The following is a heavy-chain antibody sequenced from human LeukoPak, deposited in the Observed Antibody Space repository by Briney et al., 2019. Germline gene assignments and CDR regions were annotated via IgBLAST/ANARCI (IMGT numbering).Heavy chain of an antibody. CDR1: GGSFSVYY. CDR3: ARAKLITMIVVVRARAFDI. CDR2: INHSGST. J-gene: IGHJ3*02. V-gene: IGHV4-34*01. D-gene: IGHD3-22*01. Sequence: SETLSLTCAVYGGSFSVYYWSWIRQPPGKGLEWIGEINHSGSTNYNPSLKSRGTIPVDPSKNQFSLKLSSVTAADTAVYYCARAKLITMIVVVRARAFDIWGQGTMVTVSS.